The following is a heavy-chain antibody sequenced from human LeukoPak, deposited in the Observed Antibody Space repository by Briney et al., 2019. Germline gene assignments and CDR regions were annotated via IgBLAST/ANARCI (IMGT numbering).Heavy chain of an antibody. J-gene: IGHJ4*02. CDR2: ISGGGDIT. V-gene: IGHV3-23*01. CDR3: AARPGEVAVPFDY. CDR1: GLTFSTHA. Sequence: GGSLRLSCAASGLTFSTHAMTWVRQAPGKGLEWVSLISGGGDITFYGDSVKGRFTISRDNSKNTLYLQMHSVRAEDTAVYYCAARPGEVAVPFDYWGQGSLVTVSS. D-gene: IGHD2-21*01.